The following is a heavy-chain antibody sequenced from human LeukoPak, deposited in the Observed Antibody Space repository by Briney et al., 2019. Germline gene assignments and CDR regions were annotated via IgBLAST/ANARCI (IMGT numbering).Heavy chain of an antibody. CDR2: IRSKANSYAT. V-gene: IGHV3-73*01. CDR3: TRQENHDYGDYGTNYYYGMDV. CDR1: GFTFSGSA. Sequence: GGSLRLSCAASGFTFSGSAMHWVRQASGKGLEWVGRIRSKANSYATAYAASVKGRFTISRDDSKNTAYLQMNSLKTEDTAVYYCTRQENHDYGDYGTNYYYGMDVWGQGTTVTVSS. D-gene: IGHD4-17*01. J-gene: IGHJ6*02.